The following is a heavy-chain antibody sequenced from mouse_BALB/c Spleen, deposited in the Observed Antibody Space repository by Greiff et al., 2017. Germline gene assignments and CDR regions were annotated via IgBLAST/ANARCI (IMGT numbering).Heavy chain of an antibody. J-gene: IGHJ3*01. V-gene: IGHV1S135*01. CDR3: ARSFYGNYVAWFAY. Sequence: EVQLQQSGPELMKPGASVKISCKASGYSFTSYYMHWVKQSHGKSLEWIGYIDPFNGGTSYNQKVKGKATLTVDKSSSTAYMHLSSLTSEDSAVYYCARSFYGNYVAWFAYWGQGTLVTVSA. CDR2: IDPFNGGT. CDR1: GYSFTSYY. D-gene: IGHD2-10*01.